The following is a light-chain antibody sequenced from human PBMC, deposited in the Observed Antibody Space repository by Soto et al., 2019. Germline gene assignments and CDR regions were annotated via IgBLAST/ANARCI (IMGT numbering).Light chain of an antibody. J-gene: IGKJ4*01. Sequence: EIVMTQSPATLSVSPGEGATLSCRASHNITSNLAWYQQKPGQAPRLLIYDAFTRGSGIPARFSGSGSGTEITLNISSLQSEDFAVYYCQQYSNCSPLTFGVGTKVEI. V-gene: IGKV3-15*01. CDR1: HNITSN. CDR3: QQYSNCSPLT. CDR2: DAF.